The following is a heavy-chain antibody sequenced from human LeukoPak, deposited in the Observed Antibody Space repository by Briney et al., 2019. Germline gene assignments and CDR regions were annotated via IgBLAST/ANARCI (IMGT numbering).Heavy chain of an antibody. J-gene: IGHJ4*02. D-gene: IGHD3-3*01. CDR3: ARDSSIFGVF. CDR2: IKHDGSEK. CDR1: GFTVSSYW. V-gene: IGHV3-7*01. Sequence: GGSLRLSCAASGFTVSSYWLSWVRQAPGKGLEWVANIKHDGSEKYYMDSVKGRFTISRDNAKNSLYLQMNSLRAEDTAVYYCARDSSIFGVFWGQGTLVTVSS.